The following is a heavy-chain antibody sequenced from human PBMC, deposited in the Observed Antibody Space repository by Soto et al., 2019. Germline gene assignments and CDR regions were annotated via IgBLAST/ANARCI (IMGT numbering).Heavy chain of an antibody. V-gene: IGHV3-7*03. Sequence: GGSLRLSCAASGFTFSSYWMSWVRQAPGKGLEWVANIKQDGSEKYYVDSVKGRFTISRDNAKNSLYLQMNSLRAEDTAVYYCARDRRVVVVAATRFDFYYGMDVWGKGTTVTVSS. D-gene: IGHD2-15*01. CDR2: IKQDGSEK. CDR1: GFTFSSYW. J-gene: IGHJ6*04. CDR3: ARDRRVVVVAATRFDFYYGMDV.